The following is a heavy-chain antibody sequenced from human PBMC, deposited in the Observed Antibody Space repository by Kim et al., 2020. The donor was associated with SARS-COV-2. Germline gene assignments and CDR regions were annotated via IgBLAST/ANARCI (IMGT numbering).Heavy chain of an antibody. Sequence: SLKSRVTISVDTYKNQFSLKLSSVTGADTAVYYWARRNGDSSGYQYYFDYWGQGTLVTVSS. J-gene: IGHJ4*02. V-gene: IGHV4-61*07. D-gene: IGHD3-22*01. CDR3: ARRNGDSSGYQYYFDY.